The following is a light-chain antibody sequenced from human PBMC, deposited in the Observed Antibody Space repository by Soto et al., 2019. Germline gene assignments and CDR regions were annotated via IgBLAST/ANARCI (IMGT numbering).Light chain of an antibody. Sequence: IVLTQSPAALSLSPGERATLSCRASQSVSSYLAWYQQKPGQAPRLLIYGASTRATGIPARFSGSGSGTDFTLTISRLEPEDFAVYYCQQYGSSPLTFGGGTKVDIK. V-gene: IGKV3-20*01. CDR1: QSVSSY. CDR3: QQYGSSPLT. CDR2: GAS. J-gene: IGKJ4*01.